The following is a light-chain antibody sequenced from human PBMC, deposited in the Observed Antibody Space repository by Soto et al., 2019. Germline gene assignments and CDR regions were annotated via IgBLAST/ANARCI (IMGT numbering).Light chain of an antibody. V-gene: IGLV2-14*01. CDR3: CSYTTSRTLV. Sequence: QSVLTQPASVSGSPGQSITISCTGTSSDVGAYNHVSWCQQHPGKAPQLIIYEVSKRPSGLSNRFSASKSGNTASLTISGLQAEDEADYYCCSYTTSRTLVFGTGTKVTVL. CDR1: SSDVGAYNH. CDR2: EVS. J-gene: IGLJ1*01.